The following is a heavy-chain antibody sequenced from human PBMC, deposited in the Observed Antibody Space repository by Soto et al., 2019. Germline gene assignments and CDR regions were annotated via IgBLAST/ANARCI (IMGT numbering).Heavy chain of an antibody. J-gene: IGHJ4*02. CDR2: IYYRGTT. Sequence: SETLSLTCTLSAASITSSGYYWSWIRLHPGEGLEWIGYIYYRGTTYYNPSLKSPVTISTDTSKKEFSLTLTSVTAADTAVYYCARATESHYFDPWGQGTLVTVSS. CDR1: AASITSSGYY. V-gene: IGHV4-31*01. CDR3: ARATESHYFDP.